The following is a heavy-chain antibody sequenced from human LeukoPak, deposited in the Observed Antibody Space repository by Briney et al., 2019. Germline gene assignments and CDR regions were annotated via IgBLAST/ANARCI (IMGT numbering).Heavy chain of an antibody. CDR2: IKSETDGGTI. CDR3: TTSIVGSTAY. Sequence: GGPLRLSCAASGFNFTNAWMTWVRQAPGKGLEWVGRIKSETDGGTIHYGAPVKGRFIISRDDSKDTVGLQMNSLKTEDTGVYYCTTSIVGSTAYWGQGTLVIV. J-gene: IGHJ4*02. D-gene: IGHD1-26*01. CDR1: GFNFTNAW. V-gene: IGHV3-15*01.